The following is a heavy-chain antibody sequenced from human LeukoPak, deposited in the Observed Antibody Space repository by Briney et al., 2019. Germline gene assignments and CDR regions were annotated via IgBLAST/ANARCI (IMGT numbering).Heavy chain of an antibody. CDR2: IYSDGSST. D-gene: IGHD3-22*01. J-gene: IGHJ3*02. CDR3: ARIHSLYYYDSSGYGAFDI. V-gene: IGHV3-74*01. Sequence: PGGSLRLSCAASGFTFSSYWMHWVRQARGKGLVWVSCIYSDGSSTSYADSVKGRFTISRDNAKNTLYLQMNSLRAEDTAVYYCARIHSLYYYDSSGYGAFDIWGQGTMVTVSS. CDR1: GFTFSSYW.